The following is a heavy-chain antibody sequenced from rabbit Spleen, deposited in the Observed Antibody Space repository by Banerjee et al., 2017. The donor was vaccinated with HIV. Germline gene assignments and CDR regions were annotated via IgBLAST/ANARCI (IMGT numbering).Heavy chain of an antibody. V-gene: IGHV1S45*01. J-gene: IGHJ4*01. CDR1: GFSFSSGYD. CDR3: TRDDGSGHYIDGYFKL. CDR2: IYTGNGKN. Sequence: QEQLVESGGGLVNPGTSLTLICTASGFSFSSGYDISWVRQAPGKGLEWIGFIYTGNGKNYYASWAKGRFTISKTSSTTVTLQVTSLTAADTATYFCTRDDGSGHYIDGYFKLWGQGTLVTVS. D-gene: IGHD1-1*01.